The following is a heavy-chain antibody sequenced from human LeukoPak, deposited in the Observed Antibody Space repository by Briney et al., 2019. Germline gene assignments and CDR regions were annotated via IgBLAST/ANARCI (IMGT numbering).Heavy chain of an antibody. D-gene: IGHD3-16*01. CDR3: ARGLGRTSHSAFDM. Sequence: GASVKVSRKASGYTVTSYYMHWVRQAPGQGLEWMGIINPNGGSTNYAQKFQGRVTMTRDTSTSTVYMEVGSLTSEDTAVYYCARGLGRTSHSAFDMWGQGTMVTVSS. CDR1: GYTVTSYY. CDR2: INPNGGST. V-gene: IGHV1-46*01. J-gene: IGHJ3*02.